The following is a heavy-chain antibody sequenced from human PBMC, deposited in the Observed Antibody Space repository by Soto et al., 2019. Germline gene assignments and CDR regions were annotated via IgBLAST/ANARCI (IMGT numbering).Heavy chain of an antibody. Sequence: QVQLVESGGGVVQPGRSLSLSCAASGFTFSSHGMHWVRQAPGKGLEWVAVIWYDGSNKYYADSVKGRFTISRDDSKNMVYLQMNSLRAEDTAVYYCVRDGWYSIQAPYWGQGALVTVSS. V-gene: IGHV3-33*01. J-gene: IGHJ4*02. CDR2: IWYDGSNK. CDR3: VRDGWYSIQAPY. CDR1: GFTFSSHG. D-gene: IGHD6-19*01.